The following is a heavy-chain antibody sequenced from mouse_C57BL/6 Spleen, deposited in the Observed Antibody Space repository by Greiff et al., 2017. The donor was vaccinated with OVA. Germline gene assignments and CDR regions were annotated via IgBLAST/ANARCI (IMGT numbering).Heavy chain of an antibody. CDR3: ARPPSMDY. J-gene: IGHJ4*01. Sequence: DVMLVESGGDLVKPGGSLKLSCAASGFTFSSYGMSWVRQTPDKRLEWVATISSGGSYTYYPDSVKGRFTISRDNAKNTLYLQMSSLKSEDTAMYYCARPPSMDYWGQGTSVTVSS. V-gene: IGHV5-6*02. CDR1: GFTFSSYG. CDR2: ISSGGSYT.